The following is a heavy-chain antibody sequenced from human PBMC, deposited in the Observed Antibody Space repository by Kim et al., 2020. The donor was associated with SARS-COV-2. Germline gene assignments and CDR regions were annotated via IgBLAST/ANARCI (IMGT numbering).Heavy chain of an antibody. J-gene: IGHJ4*02. CDR1: GFTFSSYS. CDR3: ARVGITRIVVN. D-gene: IGHD3-22*01. Sequence: GGSLRLSCAASGFTFSSYSMNWVRQAPGKGLEWVSSISSSSSYIYYADSVKGRFTISRDNAKNSLYLQMNSLRAEDTAVYYCARVGITRIVVNWGQGTLVTVSS. CDR2: ISSSSSYI. V-gene: IGHV3-21*01.